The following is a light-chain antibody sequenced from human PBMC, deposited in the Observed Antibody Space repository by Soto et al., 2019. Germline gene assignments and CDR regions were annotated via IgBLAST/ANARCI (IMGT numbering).Light chain of an antibody. J-gene: IGLJ3*02. CDR1: SSNIGSNT. Sequence: QSVLTQPPSASGTPGQRVTISCSGSSSNIGSNTVNWYQQITGTAPKLLIYNDNQRPSGVPDRFSGSKSGTSGSLAISGLQSEDEGDYYCAAWDDTLSGLVFGGGTKLTVL. V-gene: IGLV1-44*01. CDR3: AAWDDTLSGLV. CDR2: NDN.